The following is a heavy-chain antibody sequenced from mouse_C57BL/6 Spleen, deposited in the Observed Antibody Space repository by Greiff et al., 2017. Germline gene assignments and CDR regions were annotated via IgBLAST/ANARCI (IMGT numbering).Heavy chain of an antibody. CDR2: IYPGDGDT. CDR3: ARSRGYFDY. J-gene: IGHJ2*01. Sequence: VQLQQSGPELVKPGASVKISCKASGYAFSSSWMNWVKQRPGKGLEWIGRIYPGDGDTNYNGKFKGKATLTADKSSSTAYMQRSSLTAEDSAVYFWARSRGYFDYWGQGTTLTVSS. V-gene: IGHV1-82*01. CDR1: GYAFSSSW.